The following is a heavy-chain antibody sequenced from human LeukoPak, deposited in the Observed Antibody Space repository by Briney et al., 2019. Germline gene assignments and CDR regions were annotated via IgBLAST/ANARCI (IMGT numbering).Heavy chain of an antibody. CDR3: ARDVFGDSSIDY. CDR1: GFTFSSYS. CDR2: ISSSSTI. V-gene: IGHV3-48*01. D-gene: IGHD2-21*02. J-gene: IGHJ4*02. Sequence: GGSLRLSCAASGFTFSSYSMNWVRQAPGKGLEWVSYISSSSTIYYADSVKGRFTISRDNAKNSLYPQMNSLRAEDTAVYYCARDVFGDSSIDYWGQGTLVTVSS.